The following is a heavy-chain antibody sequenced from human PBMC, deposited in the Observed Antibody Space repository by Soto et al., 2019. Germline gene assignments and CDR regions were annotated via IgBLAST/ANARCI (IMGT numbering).Heavy chain of an antibody. Sequence: EVQLVESGGGLVQPGGSLRLSCAVSGFTFSIYWMHWVRQAPGKGLVWVSRIDGDGSSTDYADSVKCRFTVSRDNAKNTMYLQMNSLRDEDTAVYYCARGGWCCGHNCPFDYWGQGILVPVSS. CDR1: GFTFSIYW. D-gene: IGHD2-21*01. V-gene: IGHV3-74*01. J-gene: IGHJ4*02. CDR3: ARGGWCCGHNCPFDY. CDR2: IDGDGSST.